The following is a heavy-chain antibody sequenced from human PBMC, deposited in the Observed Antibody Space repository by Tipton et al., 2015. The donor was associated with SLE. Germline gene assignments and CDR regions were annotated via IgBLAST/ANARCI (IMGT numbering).Heavy chain of an antibody. CDR2: IYSGGDT. Sequence: SLRLSCAASGFTVSDNYMSWVRQAPGEGLEWVSIIYSGGDTYHAESVKGRFTISRDKSKNTVYLQMNNLRAEDTAVYYCATDITAKYRFDYWGQGTPVTVSS. J-gene: IGHJ4*02. CDR3: ATDITAKYRFDY. CDR1: GFTVSDNY. D-gene: IGHD1-20*01. V-gene: IGHV3-53*05.